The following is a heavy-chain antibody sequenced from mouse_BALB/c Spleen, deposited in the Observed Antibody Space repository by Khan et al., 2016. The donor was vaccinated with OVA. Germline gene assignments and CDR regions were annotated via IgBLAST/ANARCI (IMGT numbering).Heavy chain of an antibody. D-gene: IGHD2-3*01. V-gene: IGHV14-3*02. CDR3: VRPCDDRRNFDV. Sequence: EVQLQESGAELVKPGASVTLSCTASGFSINDTYIHWVQRRPEQGLEWIGRITPANGNTEYDPKFQGMATMRADTSSNTAYLLLSSLTSGNAVFYYCVRPCDDRRNFDVWGAGTTVTVSS. CDR2: ITPANGNT. CDR1: GFSINDTY. J-gene: IGHJ1*01.